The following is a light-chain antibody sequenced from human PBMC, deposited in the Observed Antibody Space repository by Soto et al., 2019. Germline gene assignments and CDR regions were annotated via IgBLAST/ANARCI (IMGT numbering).Light chain of an antibody. CDR2: GNS. CDR1: SSNIGAGYD. V-gene: IGLV1-40*01. Sequence: QSVLTQPPSVSGAPGQRGTISCTGSSSNIGAGYDVHWYQQLPGTAPKLLIYGNSNRPSGVPDRFSGSKSGTSASLAITGLQDEDEADYYCQSYDSSLSGGVFGGGTKLTVL. J-gene: IGLJ3*02. CDR3: QSYDSSLSGGV.